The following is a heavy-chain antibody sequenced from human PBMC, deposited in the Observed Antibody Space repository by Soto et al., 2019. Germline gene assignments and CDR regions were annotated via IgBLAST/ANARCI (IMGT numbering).Heavy chain of an antibody. V-gene: IGHV3-53*01. J-gene: IGHJ4*02. D-gene: IGHD2-8*01. CDR1: GFTVSSNY. CDR2: IYSGGST. Sequence: GGSLRLSCAASGFTVSSNYMSWVRQAPGKGLEWVSVIYSGGSTYYADSVKGRFTISRDNSKNTLYLQMNSLRAEDTAVYYCASRLSSNLALNWGQGTLVTVSS. CDR3: ASRLSSNLALN.